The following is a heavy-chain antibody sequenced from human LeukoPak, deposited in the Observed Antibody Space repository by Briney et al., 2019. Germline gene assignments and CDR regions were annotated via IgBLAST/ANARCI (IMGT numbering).Heavy chain of an antibody. J-gene: IGHJ4*02. Sequence: ASVKVSCKVPGYTLTELSMHWVRQAPGKGLEWMGGFDPEDGETIYAQKFQGRVTITADESTSTAYMELSSLRSEDTAVYYCARDIRYYDFWSGYPPGHFVYYFDYWGQGTLVTVSS. V-gene: IGHV1-24*01. CDR3: ARDIRYYDFWSGYPPGHFVYYFDY. D-gene: IGHD3-3*01. CDR2: FDPEDGET. CDR1: GYTLTELS.